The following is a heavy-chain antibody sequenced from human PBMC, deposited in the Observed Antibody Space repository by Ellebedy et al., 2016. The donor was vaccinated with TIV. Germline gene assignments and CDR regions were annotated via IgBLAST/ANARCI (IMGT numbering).Heavy chain of an antibody. Sequence: LGGSLRLSCAASGFTVSSHYMSWVRQAPGKGLEWVSVIYSGGSTYYADSVKGRFTISRDNSKNTLYLQMNSLRAEDTAVYYCARGRRDSRMDDWGQGTTVTVSS. CDR3: ARGRRDSRMDD. J-gene: IGHJ6*02. CDR1: GFTVSSHY. CDR2: IYSGGST. D-gene: IGHD5-24*01. V-gene: IGHV3-53*01.